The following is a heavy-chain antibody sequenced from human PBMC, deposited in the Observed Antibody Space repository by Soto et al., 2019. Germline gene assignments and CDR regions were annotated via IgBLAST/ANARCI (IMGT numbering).Heavy chain of an antibody. V-gene: IGHV3-30*18. CDR1: GFTFSSYG. CDR3: AKDLLGWNYESYYYYGMDV. CDR2: ISYDGSNK. Sequence: GGSLRLSCAASGFTFSSYGMHWVRQAPGKGLEWVAVISYDGSNKYYADSVKGRFTISRDNSKNTLYLQMNSLRAEDTAVYYCAKDLLGWNYESYYYYGMDVWGQGTTVTVSS. D-gene: IGHD1-7*01. J-gene: IGHJ6*02.